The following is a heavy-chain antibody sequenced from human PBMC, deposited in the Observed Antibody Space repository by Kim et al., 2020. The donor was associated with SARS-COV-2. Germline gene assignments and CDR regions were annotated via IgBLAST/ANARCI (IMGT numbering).Heavy chain of an antibody. CDR2: GST. Sequence: GSTYYAHSVKGRFTISRDNSKNTLYLQMNSLRAEDTAVYYCARDRHGMDVWGQGTTVTVSS. V-gene: IGHV3-53*01. CDR3: ARDRHGMDV. J-gene: IGHJ6*02.